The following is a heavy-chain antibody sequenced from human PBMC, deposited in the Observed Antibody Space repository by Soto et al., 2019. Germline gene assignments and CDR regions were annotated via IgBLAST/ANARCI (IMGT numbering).Heavy chain of an antibody. V-gene: IGHV1-69*05. CDR3: ARDSIPGVLRYLGPKRAGGFDP. CDR1: GYTFTGYY. Sequence: SVKVSCKASGYTFTGYYMHWVRQAPGQGLEWMGGINPIFGTTNYAQKFQGRVTITTDESTSTAYMELSSLRSEDTAVYYCARDSIPGVLRYLGPKRAGGFDPWGQGTLVTVSS. CDR2: INPIFGTT. J-gene: IGHJ5*02. D-gene: IGHD3-9*01.